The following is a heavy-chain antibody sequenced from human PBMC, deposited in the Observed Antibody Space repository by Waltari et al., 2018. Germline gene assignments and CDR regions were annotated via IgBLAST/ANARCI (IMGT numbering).Heavy chain of an antibody. V-gene: IGHV4-39*07. CDR2: IYYSGST. Sequence: QLQLQESGPGLVTPSETLSLTCTVSGGSISSSSYYWGWIRQPPGKGLEWIGSIYYSGSTYYNPSLKSRVNISVDTSKNQFSLKLSSVTAADTAVYYCARWSRRDGYNSLFDYWGQGTLVTVSS. J-gene: IGHJ4*02. CDR3: ARWSRRDGYNSLFDY. CDR1: GGSISSSSYY. D-gene: IGHD5-12*01.